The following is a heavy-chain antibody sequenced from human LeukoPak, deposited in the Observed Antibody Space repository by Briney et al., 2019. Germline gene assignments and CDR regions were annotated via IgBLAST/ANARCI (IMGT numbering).Heavy chain of an antibody. CDR1: GFTVSSNY. J-gene: IGHJ6*02. V-gene: IGHV3-48*04. D-gene: IGHD6-19*01. CDR2: ISSSSSTI. Sequence: GGSLRLSCAASGFTVSSNYMSWVRQAPGKGLEWVSYISSSSSTIYYADSVKGRFTISRDNAKNSLYLQMNSLRAEDTAVYYCARDGIGYSSGWYLMDVWGQGTTVTVSS. CDR3: ARDGIGYSSGWYLMDV.